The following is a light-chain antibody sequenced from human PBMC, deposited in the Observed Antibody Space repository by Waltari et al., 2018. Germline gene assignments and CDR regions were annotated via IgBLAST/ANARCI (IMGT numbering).Light chain of an antibody. J-gene: IGLJ3*02. V-gene: IGLV4-69*01. CDR1: SRHSNNT. CDR2: VNSDGSH. Sequence: QLVLTQSPSASASLGASIKLTCTLSSRHSNNTIASPQQQQPEKGPRYLMKVNSDGSHSRGDGIPDRFSGSSSGAERYLTISSLQSEDEADYYCQTGGHGTWVFGGGTKLTVL. CDR3: QTGGHGTWV.